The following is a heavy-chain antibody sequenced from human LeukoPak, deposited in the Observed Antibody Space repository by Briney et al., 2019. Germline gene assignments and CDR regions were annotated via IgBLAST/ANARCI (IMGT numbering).Heavy chain of an antibody. CDR2: INHSGST. CDR3: ARVLRWIDY. Sequence: SETLSLTCAVYGGSFSGYYWSWIRQPPGKGLEWIGEINHSGSTNYNPSLKSRVTIPVDTSKNQFSLKLSSVTAADTAVYYCARVLRWIDYWGQGTLVTVSS. J-gene: IGHJ4*02. V-gene: IGHV4-34*01. CDR1: GGSFSGYY. D-gene: IGHD4-23*01.